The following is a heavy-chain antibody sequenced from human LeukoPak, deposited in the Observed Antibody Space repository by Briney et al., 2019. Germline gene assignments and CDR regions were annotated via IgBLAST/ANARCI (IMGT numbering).Heavy chain of an antibody. J-gene: IGHJ5*02. Sequence: GGSLRLSCAASGFSFSSVGMHWVRQAPGKGLDWVAYIRNDASKTYYADSVEGRFSISRDNSKNTVYLQMNNLLPEDTAVYYCAKRAGSAWSAGAWGQGTLVTVSS. CDR2: IRNDASKT. D-gene: IGHD3-10*01. CDR1: GFSFSSVG. CDR3: AKRAGSAWSAGA. V-gene: IGHV3-30*02.